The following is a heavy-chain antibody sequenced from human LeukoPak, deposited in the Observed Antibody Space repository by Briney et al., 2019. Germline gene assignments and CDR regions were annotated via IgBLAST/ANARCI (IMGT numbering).Heavy chain of an antibody. V-gene: IGHV4-38-2*02. CDR1: GYSISSGYY. CDR2: IYHSGST. CDR3: ARGSEDIVVVVAAHFDY. J-gene: IGHJ4*02. D-gene: IGHD2-15*01. Sequence: SETLSLTCTVSGYSISSGYYWGWIRQPPGKGLEWIGSIYHSGSTYYNPSLKSRVTISVDTSKNQFSLKLSSVTAADTAVYYCARGSEDIVVVVAAHFDYWGQGTLVTVSS.